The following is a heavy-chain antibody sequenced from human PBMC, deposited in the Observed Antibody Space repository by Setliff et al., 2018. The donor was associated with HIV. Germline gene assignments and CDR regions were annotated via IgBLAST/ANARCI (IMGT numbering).Heavy chain of an antibody. V-gene: IGHV3-23*01. J-gene: IGHJ6*03. CDR1: GFTFSTYA. CDR2: ISETGGST. Sequence: GGSLRLSCAASGFTFSTYAMTWVRQAPGKGLEWVSGISETGGSTYYADSVKGRVTISRDNSKNTLYLQMNSLRAEDAAVYYCANDRNMYSSSSRYHYYYYMDVWGKGTTVTVSS. CDR3: ANDRNMYSSSSRYHYYYYMDV. D-gene: IGHD6-6*01.